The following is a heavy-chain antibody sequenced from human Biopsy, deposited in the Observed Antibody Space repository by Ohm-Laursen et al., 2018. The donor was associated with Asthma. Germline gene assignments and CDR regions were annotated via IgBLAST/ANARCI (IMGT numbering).Heavy chain of an antibody. Sequence: GTLSLTCDVYPGSFSGFFWTWIRQSPGKGLEWIGETNERGVTNNNPSLKSRVIISIDTYWNRVSLKLTSVTAADTAVYYCARGPELNVWGQGTTVTVSS. CDR2: TNERGVT. J-gene: IGHJ6*02. V-gene: IGHV4-34*01. CDR3: ARGPELNV. D-gene: IGHD1-1*01. CDR1: PGSFSGFF.